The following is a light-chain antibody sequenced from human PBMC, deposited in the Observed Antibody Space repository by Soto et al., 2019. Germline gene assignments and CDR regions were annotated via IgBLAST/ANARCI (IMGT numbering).Light chain of an antibody. V-gene: IGKV1-33*01. Sequence: DIQMPQSPSSLSASVGDRVTITCQASQSISNYLNWYQQKPGKVPNLLITDASNLEIGVSSRFSGRGSGPDFTLSLSSLQPEDIATYFCQQYDDVPLTFGGGTKVELK. CDR1: QSISNY. CDR3: QQYDDVPLT. CDR2: DAS. J-gene: IGKJ4*01.